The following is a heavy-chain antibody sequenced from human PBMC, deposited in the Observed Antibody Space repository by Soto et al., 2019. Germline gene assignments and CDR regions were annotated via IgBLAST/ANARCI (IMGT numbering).Heavy chain of an antibody. V-gene: IGHV3-30*18. D-gene: IGHD4-17*01. Sequence: GGSLRLSCASSGFTFSSYGMHWVRQAPGRGLEWVAVISYDGSNKFYTDSVKGRFTISRDNSKNTLYLQLNSLRAEDTAVYYCAQDHTCDYEGSGAYWGQGTLVTVSS. CDR3: AQDHTCDYEGSGAY. CDR2: ISYDGSNK. CDR1: GFTFSSYG. J-gene: IGHJ4*02.